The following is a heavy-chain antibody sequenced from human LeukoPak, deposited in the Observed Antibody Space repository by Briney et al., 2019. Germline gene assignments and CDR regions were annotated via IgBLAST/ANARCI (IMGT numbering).Heavy chain of an antibody. CDR1: GFTFSDYF. V-gene: IGHV3-72*01. J-gene: IGHJ4*02. Sequence: GGSLRLSCAASGFTFSDYFMDWVRQAPGKGLEWVGRIRNKANRYTIDYAASVKGRFTISRDDSKSSLYLQMNSLTIVDTAVYYCVRATYCTGGSCYTGDYWGQGTLVTVSS. CDR3: VRATYCTGGSCYTGDY. CDR2: IRNKANRYTI. D-gene: IGHD2-15*01.